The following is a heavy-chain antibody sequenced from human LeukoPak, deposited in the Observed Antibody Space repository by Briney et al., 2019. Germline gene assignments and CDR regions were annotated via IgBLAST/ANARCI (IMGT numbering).Heavy chain of an antibody. J-gene: IGHJ4*02. Sequence: GGSLRLSCAVSGITLSNYGMSWVRQAPGKGLEWVAGTSDSGGSTNYADSVKGRFTISRDNPKNTLYLQMNSLRAEDTAVYFCAKRGVVIRVILVGFHKEAYYFDSWGQGALVTVSS. CDR2: TSDSGGST. CDR3: AKRGVVIRVILVGFHKEAYYFDS. CDR1: GITLSNYG. D-gene: IGHD3-22*01. V-gene: IGHV3-23*01.